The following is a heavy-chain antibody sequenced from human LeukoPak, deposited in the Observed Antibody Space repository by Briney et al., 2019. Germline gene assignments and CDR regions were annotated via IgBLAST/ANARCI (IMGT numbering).Heavy chain of an antibody. Sequence: PGGSLRLSCAASGFTFSSYAMHWVRQAPGKGLEWVAVISYDGSNKYHADSVKGRFTISRDNSKNTLYLQMNSLRAEDTAVYYCARDPSSGHRVYFDYWGQGTLVTVSS. CDR3: ARDPSSGHRVYFDY. CDR1: GFTFSSYA. D-gene: IGHD6-19*01. V-gene: IGHV3-30*04. CDR2: ISYDGSNK. J-gene: IGHJ4*02.